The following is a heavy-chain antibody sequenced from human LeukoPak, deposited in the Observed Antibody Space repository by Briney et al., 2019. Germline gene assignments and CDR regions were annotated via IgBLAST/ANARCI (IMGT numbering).Heavy chain of an antibody. CDR2: ISWNSGSI. D-gene: IGHD3-22*01. J-gene: IGHJ3*02. CDR3: AKGYDSSGNDAFDI. V-gene: IGHV3-9*01. CDR1: GFTFDDYA. Sequence: GGSLRLSCAASGFTFDDYAMHWVRQAPGKGLEWVSGISWNSGSIGYADSVKGRFTISRDNAKNSLYLQMNSLRAEDTALYYCAKGYDSSGNDAFDIWGQGTMVTVSS.